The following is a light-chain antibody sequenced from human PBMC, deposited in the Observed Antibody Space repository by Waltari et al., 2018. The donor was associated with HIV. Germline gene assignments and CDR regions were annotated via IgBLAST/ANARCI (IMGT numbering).Light chain of an antibody. CDR2: GES. V-gene: IGKV1-NL1*01. Sequence: DIQMTQSPSSLSASVGDRVPITCRASHGISNTFAWNQQRPVKAPNRLLSGESRLESGVASRFSGSGSGTDYTLTISSLQPEDFAVYYCQQYDSIPRTFGQGTKVEMK. J-gene: IGKJ1*01. CDR1: HGISNT. CDR3: QQYDSIPRT.